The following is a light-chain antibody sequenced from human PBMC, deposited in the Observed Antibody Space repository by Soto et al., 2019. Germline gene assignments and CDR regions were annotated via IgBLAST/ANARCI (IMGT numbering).Light chain of an antibody. Sequence: QTVVTQSPSASASLGASVKLTCTLSSGHSTYAIAWHQQQPEKGPRYLMKLDSDGSHSKGDGIPDRFSGSSSGAEHYLTISSLQSEDEADYYCQTWATGPDWVFGGGTKLTVL. CDR3: QTWATGPDWV. J-gene: IGLJ3*02. CDR2: LDSDGSH. V-gene: IGLV4-69*01. CDR1: SGHSTYA.